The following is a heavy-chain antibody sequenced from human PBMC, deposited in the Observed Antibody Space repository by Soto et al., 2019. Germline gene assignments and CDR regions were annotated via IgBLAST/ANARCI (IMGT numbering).Heavy chain of an antibody. J-gene: IGHJ6*02. V-gene: IGHV1-18*01. CDR3: VMVDNYVTPTPQDV. CDR1: GYIFVNYG. CDR2: ISPYTGKT. Sequence: QVQLVQSGDEVKKPGASVKVSCKASGYIFVNYGIAWVRQAPGQGLEWMGWISPYTGKTHPATKVQSRLTMTTDTSTSTAYMDLGSLTSDDTAVYYCVMVDNYVTPTPQDVWGQGTTVTVSS. D-gene: IGHD3-16*01.